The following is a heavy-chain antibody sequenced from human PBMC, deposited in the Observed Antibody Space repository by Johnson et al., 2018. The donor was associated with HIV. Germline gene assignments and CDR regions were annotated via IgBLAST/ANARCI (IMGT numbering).Heavy chain of an antibody. CDR3: ASGVVTLSFDI. CDR2: INTGGGT. V-gene: IGHV3-66*01. J-gene: IGHJ3*02. Sequence: MLLVESGGGLVQPGGSLRLSCAASGFTVSSNYMRWVRQAPGKGLEWVSVINTGGGTYYADSVKGRFTMSRENAKNTLYLRMNSLRAEDMAVYYCASGVVTLSFDIWGQGTMVTVSS. CDR1: GFTVSSNY. D-gene: IGHD3-3*01.